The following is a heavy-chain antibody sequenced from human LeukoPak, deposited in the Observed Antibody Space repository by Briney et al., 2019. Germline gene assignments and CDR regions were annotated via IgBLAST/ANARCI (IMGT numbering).Heavy chain of an antibody. D-gene: IGHD3-10*01. Sequence: ASVKVSCKASGYTFTGYYMRWVRQAPGQGLEWMGWISPNSGGTNYAQQFQGRVTMTRDTSIRTPYMELRTLRPEHTAVYYCASDGSGTYWAYYNWFDPWGQGTLVTVSS. V-gene: IGHV1-2*02. CDR2: ISPNSGGT. CDR3: ASDGSGTYWAYYNWFDP. CDR1: GYTFTGYY. J-gene: IGHJ5*02.